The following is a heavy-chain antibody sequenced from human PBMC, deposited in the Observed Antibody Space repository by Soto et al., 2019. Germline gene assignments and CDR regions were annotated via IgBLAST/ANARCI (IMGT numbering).Heavy chain of an antibody. Sequence: EEQLLESGGGLVQPGGSLRLSCAASGFTFSSYGMTWVRQAPGKGLEWVSFSSATGAGTYYADSVKGRFTISRDNSKNTLYLQMTSLRADDTAVYYCAKDRRAGGNYGFYSDFWGQGGLVIVSS. CDR1: GFTFSSYG. CDR2: SSATGAGT. V-gene: IGHV3-23*01. D-gene: IGHD1-7*01. CDR3: AKDRRAGGNYGFYSDF. J-gene: IGHJ4*02.